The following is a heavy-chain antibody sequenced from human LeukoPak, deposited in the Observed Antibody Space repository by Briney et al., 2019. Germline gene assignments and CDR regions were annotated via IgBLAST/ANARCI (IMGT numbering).Heavy chain of an antibody. CDR2: IYYSGST. D-gene: IGHD3-16*02. CDR1: GGSISSYY. J-gene: IGHJ4*02. V-gene: IGHV4-59*01. CDR3: ARYVWGSYPTFEDY. Sequence: SQTLSPTCTVSGGSISSYYWSWIRQPPGKGLEWIGYIYYSGSTNYNPSLKSRVTISVDTSKNQFSLKLNSVTAADTAVYYCARYVWGSYPTFEDYWGQGTLVTVSS.